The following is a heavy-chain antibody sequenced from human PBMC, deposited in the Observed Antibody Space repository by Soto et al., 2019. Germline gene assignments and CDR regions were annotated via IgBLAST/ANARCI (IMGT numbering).Heavy chain of an antibody. D-gene: IGHD3-3*01. CDR1: GYNFAGYW. CDR3: ARGGVSTRTFDY. CDR2: IYPSDPDT. Sequence: GESLKISCKGSGYNFAGYWIAWVRQMPGKGLELMGIIYPSDPDTRYRPSFQGQVTISADKSISSAYLQWSSLRALDTAMYYCARGGVSTRTFDYWGQGTPVTVSA. J-gene: IGHJ4*02. V-gene: IGHV5-51*01.